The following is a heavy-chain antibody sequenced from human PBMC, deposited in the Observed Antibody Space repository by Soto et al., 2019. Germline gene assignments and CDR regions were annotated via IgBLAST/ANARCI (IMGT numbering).Heavy chain of an antibody. CDR1: GYSFTSYW. V-gene: IGHV5-51*01. D-gene: IGHD5-18*01. J-gene: IGHJ4*02. CDR2: IHPGTFDT. Sequence: PGESLKISCQASGYSFTSYWIGWVRQVPGGGLEWVGLIHPGTFDTRYGPSFQGQVTISADKSISTAYVQWNDLKASDTAIYSCARSSYGYGYDSCAQGSLVTVSS. CDR3: ARSSYGYGYDS.